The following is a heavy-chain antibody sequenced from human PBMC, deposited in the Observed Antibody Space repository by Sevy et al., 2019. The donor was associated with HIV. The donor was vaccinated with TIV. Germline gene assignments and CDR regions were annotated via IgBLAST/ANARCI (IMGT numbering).Heavy chain of an antibody. D-gene: IGHD3-22*01. CDR3: AKDRYYDSSGFYVWDY. J-gene: IGHJ4*02. Sequence: GGSLRLSCAASGFTFSSYTMSWVRQAPGKGLEWVSAIRGSGGSTSYAGSAQGGFTISRDNSKNTLYLQMDSLRAEDTAVYYCAKDRYYDSSGFYVWDYWGQGTLVTVSS. CDR1: GFTFSSYT. CDR2: IRGSGGST. V-gene: IGHV3-23*01.